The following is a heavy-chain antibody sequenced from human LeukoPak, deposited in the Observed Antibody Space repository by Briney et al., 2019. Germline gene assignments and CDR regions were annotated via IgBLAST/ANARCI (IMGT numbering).Heavy chain of an antibody. CDR2: IYIGGST. J-gene: IGHJ6*03. D-gene: IGHD3-22*01. V-gene: IGHV3-53*01. Sequence: GGSLRLSCAASGFTVSSNYMSWVRQAPGKGLEWVSVIYIGGSTYYADSVKGRFTISRDNSKNTLYLQMNSLRAEDTAVYYCASSYYDSSGYYPYYYYYYMDVWGNETTVTVSS. CDR1: GFTVSSNY. CDR3: ASSYYDSSGYYPYYYYYYMDV.